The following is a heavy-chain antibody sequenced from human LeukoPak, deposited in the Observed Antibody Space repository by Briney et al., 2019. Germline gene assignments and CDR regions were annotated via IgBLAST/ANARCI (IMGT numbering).Heavy chain of an antibody. CDR3: ARGDRPQRFDSSGSLDP. J-gene: IGHJ5*02. CDR1: GYIFSNYA. Sequence: GASVEVSCKASGYIFSNYAIHWVRQAPGEGLEWMGWLNTNTGNPTYAQGFTGRFVFSLHTSVSTAYLQISSLKAEDTAVYYCARGDRPQRFDSSGSLDPWGQGTLVTVSS. V-gene: IGHV7-4-1*02. D-gene: IGHD3-10*01. CDR2: LNTNTGNP.